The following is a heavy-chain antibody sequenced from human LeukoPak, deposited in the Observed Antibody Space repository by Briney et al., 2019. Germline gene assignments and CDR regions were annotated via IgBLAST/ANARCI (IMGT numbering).Heavy chain of an antibody. D-gene: IGHD2-2*01. J-gene: IGHJ3*02. CDR3: ARAELPAAIKSGAFDI. Sequence: GRSLRLSCAASGFTFSSYGMPWVRQAPGKGLEWVAVIWSDGSNKYYADSVKGRFTISRDNSKNTLYLQMNSLRAEDTAVYYCARAELPAAIKSGAFDIWGQGTMVTVSS. V-gene: IGHV3-33*01. CDR2: IWSDGSNK. CDR1: GFTFSSYG.